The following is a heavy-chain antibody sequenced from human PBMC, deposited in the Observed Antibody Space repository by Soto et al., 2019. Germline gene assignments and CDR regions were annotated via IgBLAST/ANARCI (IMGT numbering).Heavy chain of an antibody. CDR3: TTDLGYCSSTSCYGEGYYYYYSMDV. CDR2: IKSKTDGGTT. D-gene: IGHD2-2*01. CDR1: GFTFSNAW. Sequence: EVQLVESGGGLVKPGGSLRLSCAASGFTFSNAWMNWVRQAPGKGLEWVGRIKSKTDGGTTDYAAPVKGRFTISRDDSKNTLYLQMNSLKTEDTAVYYCTTDLGYCSSTSCYGEGYYYYYSMDVWGQGTTVTVSS. J-gene: IGHJ6*02. V-gene: IGHV3-15*07.